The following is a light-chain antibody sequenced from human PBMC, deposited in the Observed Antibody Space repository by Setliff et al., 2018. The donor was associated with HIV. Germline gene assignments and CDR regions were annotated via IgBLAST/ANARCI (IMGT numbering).Light chain of an antibody. CDR2: EVS. CDR3: SSYATSSIPYV. Sequence: QSVLPQPASVSGFPGQSITISCTGTSSDVGGYNYVSWYQQHPGKAPKLMIYEVSNRPSGVSNRFSGSKSGNTASLTISGLQAEDEANYYCSSYATSSIPYVFGTGTKVTVL. CDR1: SSDVGGYNY. J-gene: IGLJ1*01. V-gene: IGLV2-14*01.